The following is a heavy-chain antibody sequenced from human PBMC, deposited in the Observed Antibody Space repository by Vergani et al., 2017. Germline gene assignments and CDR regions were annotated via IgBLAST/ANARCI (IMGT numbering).Heavy chain of an antibody. D-gene: IGHD4-11*01. V-gene: IGHV4-34*01. J-gene: IGHJ6*03. CDR2: IDHTGRP. CDR3: ARVNTETNGHLYYYYYMDV. CDR1: GGSFTSYH. Sequence: QVQLQQWGGGLLKPSETLSLTCVVNGGSFTSYHWTWIRQSPGEGLEWVGDIDHTGRPDYNPSLKSRLTMSVDKSRNQFSLPLNSVTATDTAIXFCARVNTETNGHLYYYYYMDVWGQGTAVTVS.